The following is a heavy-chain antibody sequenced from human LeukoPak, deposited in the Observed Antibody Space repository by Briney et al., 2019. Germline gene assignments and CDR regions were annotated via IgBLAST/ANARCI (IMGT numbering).Heavy chain of an antibody. V-gene: IGHV1-69*13. CDR1: GGTFSSYA. Sequence: SVKVSCKASGGTFSSYAISWVRQAPGQGLEWMGGIIPIFGTANYAQKFQGRVTITADESTSTAYMGLSSLRSEDTAVYYCARGDTATDLVPFDYWGQGTLVTVSS. CDR3: ARGDTATDLVPFDY. D-gene: IGHD5-18*01. CDR2: IIPIFGTA. J-gene: IGHJ4*02.